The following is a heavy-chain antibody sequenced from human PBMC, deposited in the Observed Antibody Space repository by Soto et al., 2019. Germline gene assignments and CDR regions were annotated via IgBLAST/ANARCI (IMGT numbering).Heavy chain of an antibody. Sequence: QITLKESGPTLVEPTQTLTLTCTFSGFSLNTNGVGFCWFLQPPGKALEWLALIYWDCDKRYSLSLTFRLTVTKHTSKSHVVRIMANMDLADTATYYSAHLSSGYYSDFDLSGEGTLVIVS. V-gene: IGHV2-5*02. D-gene: IGHD6-19*01. CDR2: IYWDCDK. CDR3: AHLSSGYYSDFDL. J-gene: IGHJ4*02. CDR1: GFSLNTNGVG.